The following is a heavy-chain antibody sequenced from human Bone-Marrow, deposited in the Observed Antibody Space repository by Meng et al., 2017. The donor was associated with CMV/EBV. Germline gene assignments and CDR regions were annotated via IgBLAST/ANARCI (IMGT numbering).Heavy chain of an antibody. CDR3: ARDVTTLGYSGMDV. D-gene: IGHD4-23*01. CDR1: GFTFSDHG. J-gene: IGHJ6*02. Sequence: GESLKISCAASGFTFSDHGMHWVRQAPGKGLEWLAVISYDGSTEYHADAVRGRFSISRDNSKNTLYVHMNSLRPEDTAIYYCARDVTTLGYSGMDVWGQGTTVTVSS. V-gene: IGHV3-30*19. CDR2: ISYDGSTE.